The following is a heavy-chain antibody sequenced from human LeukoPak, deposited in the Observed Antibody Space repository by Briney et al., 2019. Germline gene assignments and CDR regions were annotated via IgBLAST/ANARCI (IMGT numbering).Heavy chain of an antibody. CDR1: GFTFSSYS. Sequence: GGSLRLSCAASGFTFSSYSMNWVRQAPGKGLEWVSSISSSGSYIYYADSVKGRFTISRDNAKNSLYLQMNSLRAEDTAVYYCASPDAVPFDYWGQGTLVTVSS. J-gene: IGHJ4*02. CDR3: ASPDAVPFDY. D-gene: IGHD1-14*01. V-gene: IGHV3-21*01. CDR2: ISSSGSYI.